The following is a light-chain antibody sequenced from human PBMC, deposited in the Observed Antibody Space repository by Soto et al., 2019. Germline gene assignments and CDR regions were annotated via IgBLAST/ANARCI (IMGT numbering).Light chain of an antibody. V-gene: IGLV2-23*01. CDR1: SSDVGSYNL. CDR2: DGS. Sequence: QSALTQPASVSGSPGQSITISCTGTSSDVGSYNLVSWYQQHPGKAPKLMIYDGSKRPSGVSNRFSGSKSGNTASLTISGLQAEDEADYYCCSYAGSSTSWVFGGGTQLTVL. CDR3: CSYAGSSTSWV. J-gene: IGLJ3*02.